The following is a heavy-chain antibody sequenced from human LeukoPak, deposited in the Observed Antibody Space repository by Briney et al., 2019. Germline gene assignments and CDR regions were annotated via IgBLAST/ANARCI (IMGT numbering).Heavy chain of an antibody. Sequence: SETLSLTCAVYGGSFSGYYWSWIRQPPGKGLEWIGEINHSGSTNYNPSLKSRATISVDTSKNQFSLKLSSVTAADTAVYYCARISRGFDYWGQGTLVTVSS. CDR2: INHSGST. J-gene: IGHJ4*02. V-gene: IGHV4-34*01. CDR3: ARISRGFDY. CDR1: GGSFSGYY. D-gene: IGHD6-13*01.